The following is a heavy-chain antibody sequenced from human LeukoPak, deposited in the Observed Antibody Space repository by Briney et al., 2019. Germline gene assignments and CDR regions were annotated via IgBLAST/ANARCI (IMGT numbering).Heavy chain of an antibody. CDR3: ASGQQWLHYFDY. V-gene: IGHV3-21*01. CDR1: GFTFSSYS. CDR2: ISSSSSYI. J-gene: IGHJ4*02. D-gene: IGHD6-19*01. Sequence: PGGSLRLSCAASGFTFSSYSMNWVRQAPGKGLEWVSSISSSSSYIYYADSVKGRFTISIDNAKNSLYLQMNSLRAEDTAVYYCASGQQWLHYFDYWGQGTLVTVSS.